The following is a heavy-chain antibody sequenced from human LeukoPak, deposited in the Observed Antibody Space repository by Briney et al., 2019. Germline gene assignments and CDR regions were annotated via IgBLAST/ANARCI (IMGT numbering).Heavy chain of an antibody. CDR3: ARRYCSGGSCPPRPYYYYMDV. J-gene: IGHJ6*03. Sequence: PSETLSLTCTVSGGSISSYYWSWIRQPPGKGLEWIGYIYYSGSTNYNPSLKSRVTISVDTSKNQFSLKLSSVTAADTAMYYCARRYCSGGSCPPRPYYYYMDVWGKGTTVTVSS. CDR1: GGSISSYY. V-gene: IGHV4-59*08. CDR2: IYYSGST. D-gene: IGHD2-15*01.